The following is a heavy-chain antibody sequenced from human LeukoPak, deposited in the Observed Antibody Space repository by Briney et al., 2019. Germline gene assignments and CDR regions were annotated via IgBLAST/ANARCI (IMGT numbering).Heavy chain of an antibody. CDR1: GGSFSGYY. CDR2: INHSGST. D-gene: IGHD3-22*01. CDR3: ARRRLGYYYDSSGSNWFDP. V-gene: IGHV4-34*01. J-gene: IGHJ5*02. Sequence: SETLSLTCAVYGGSFSGYYWSWIRQPPGKGLEWIGEINHSGSTNYNPSLKSRVTISVDTSKNQFSLKLSSVTAADTAVYYCARRRLGYYYDSSGSNWFDPWGLGTLVTVSS.